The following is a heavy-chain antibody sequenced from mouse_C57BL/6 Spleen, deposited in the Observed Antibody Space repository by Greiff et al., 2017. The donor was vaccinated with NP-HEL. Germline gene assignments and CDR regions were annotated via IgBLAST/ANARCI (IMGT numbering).Heavy chain of an antibody. J-gene: IGHJ3*01. CDR2: IDPENGDT. CDR3: TTSVSNYPAWFAY. D-gene: IGHD2-5*01. CDR1: GFNFKDDY. V-gene: IGHV14-4*01. Sequence: VQLQQSGAELVRPGASVKLSCTASGFNFKDDYMHWVKQRPEQGLEWIGWIDPENGDTEYASKFQGKATITADKSSITAYLQLRSLTAEDTAVYYCTTSVSNYPAWFAYWGQGTLVTVSA.